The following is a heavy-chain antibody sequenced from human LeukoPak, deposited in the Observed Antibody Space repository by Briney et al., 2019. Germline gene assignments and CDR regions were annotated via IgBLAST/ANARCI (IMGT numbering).Heavy chain of an antibody. CDR1: GGSFSSGY. CDR2: IYYSGST. D-gene: IGHD3-10*01. Sequence: PSETLSLTCTVSGGSFSSGYWSWIRQPPGKGLEWIGYIYYSGSTNYNPSLKSRVTISVDTSKNQFSLKLSSVTAADTAVYYCARGTLGFGDAYWGQGTLVTVSS. CDR3: ARGTLGFGDAY. V-gene: IGHV4-59*01. J-gene: IGHJ4*02.